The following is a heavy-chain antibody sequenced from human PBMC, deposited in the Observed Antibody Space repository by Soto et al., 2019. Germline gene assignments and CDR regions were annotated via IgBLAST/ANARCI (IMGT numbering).Heavy chain of an antibody. CDR2: IIPMFGTP. CDR1: GGTFDTYA. D-gene: IGHD1-26*01. J-gene: IGHJ4*02. V-gene: IGHV1-69*01. Sequence: QVPLVQSGAEVRKPGSSVRVSCKAAGGTFDTYAVSWVRQAPGQGLEWMGGIIPMFGTPYYAQRFQGRVTITADESTGTAYMELRSLRSEDTAVYFCARDRDFGNYFDSAYWGQGTLVTVSS. CDR3: ARDRDFGNYFDSAY.